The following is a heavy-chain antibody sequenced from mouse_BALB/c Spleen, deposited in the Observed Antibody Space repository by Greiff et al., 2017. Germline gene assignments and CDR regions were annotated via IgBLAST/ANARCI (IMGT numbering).Heavy chain of an antibody. Sequence: QVHVKQSGAELVKPGASVKLSCKASGYTFTSYDINWVRQRPEQGLEWIGWIFPGDGSTKYNEKFKGKATLTTDKSSSTAYMQLSRLTSEDSAVYCFARGTASWFAYWGQGTLVTVSA. CDR2: IFPGDGST. D-gene: IGHD3-3*01. CDR1: GYTFTSYD. CDR3: ARGTASWFAY. J-gene: IGHJ3*01. V-gene: IGHV1S56*01.